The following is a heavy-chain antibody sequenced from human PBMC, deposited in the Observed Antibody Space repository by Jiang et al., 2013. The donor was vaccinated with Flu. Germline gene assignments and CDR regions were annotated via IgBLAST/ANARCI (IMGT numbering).Heavy chain of an antibody. V-gene: IGHV4-59*02. J-gene: IGHJ6*02. CDR3: ARGASGSQFSYYYGQDV. D-gene: IGHD3-10*01. CDR2: PYYSGST. Sequence: GLVKPSETLSLTCTVVWSSPSVVTTGVGSGSPQGRDWSGLGIPYYSGSTNYNPSLKSRVTISADTSKNQISLRLSSVTAADRAVYYCARGASGSQFSYYYGQDVWGQGTTVTVSS. CDR1: SSPSVVTT.